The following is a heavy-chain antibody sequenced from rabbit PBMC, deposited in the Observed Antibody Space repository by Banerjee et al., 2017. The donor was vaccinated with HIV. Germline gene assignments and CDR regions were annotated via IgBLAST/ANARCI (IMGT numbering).Heavy chain of an antibody. V-gene: IGHV1S40*01. J-gene: IGHJ4*01. Sequence: QSLEESGGGLVQPEGSLALTCKASGFTISSSHCMCWVRQAPGKGLEWIGCIGIGSGNTYYASWAKGRFPISKTSSTTVTLQMTSLTAADTATYFCARNGGMLDYNLWGQGTLVTVS. CDR1: GFTISSSHC. D-gene: IGHD6-1*01. CDR2: IGIGSGNT. CDR3: ARNGGMLDYNL.